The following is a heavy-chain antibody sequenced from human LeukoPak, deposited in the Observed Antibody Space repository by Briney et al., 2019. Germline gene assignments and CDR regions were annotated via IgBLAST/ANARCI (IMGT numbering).Heavy chain of an antibody. CDR3: ARCGYCSSTSCYAGAFDI. V-gene: IGHV3-48*01. CDR2: ISSSSSTI. D-gene: IGHD2-2*01. CDR1: GFTFSSYS. J-gene: IGHJ3*02. Sequence: GGSLRLSCAASGFTFSSYSMNWVRQAPGKGLEWVSSISSSSSTIYYADSVKGRFTISRDNAKNSLYLQMNSLRAEDTAVYYCARCGYCSSTSCYAGAFDIWGQGTMVTVSS.